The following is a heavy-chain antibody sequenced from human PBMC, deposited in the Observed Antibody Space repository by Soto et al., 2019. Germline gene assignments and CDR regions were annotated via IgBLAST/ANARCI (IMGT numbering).Heavy chain of an antibody. Sequence: PSGCLSEKCGVGGGCRSGYYWNWFRQSPGKGLEWIGEVNPGGITNYSPSVKSRLTISLATSKKQVSLEMTSVTAADTAVYYCGRVVIKIPTQSIDSWGPGILVTVSS. CDR1: GGCRSGYY. D-gene: IGHD2-2*02. V-gene: IGHV4-34*01. J-gene: IGHJ4*02. CDR2: VNPGGIT. CDR3: GRVVIKIPTQSIDS.